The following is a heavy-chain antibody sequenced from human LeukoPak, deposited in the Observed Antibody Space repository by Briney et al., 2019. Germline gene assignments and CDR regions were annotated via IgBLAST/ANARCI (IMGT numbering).Heavy chain of an antibody. CDR3: AKGNLRGPPPNIDF. CDR1: GFTFSSYA. Sequence: GGSLRLSCAASGFTFSSYAMSWVRQAPGKGLEWVSAISKTGSTYYADSVKARFTISRDNSKNTLYLQMNSLTAEDTAGYYCAKGNLRGPPPNIDFWGQGTLVTVSS. V-gene: IGHV3-23*01. J-gene: IGHJ4*02. D-gene: IGHD5/OR15-5a*01. CDR2: ISKTGST.